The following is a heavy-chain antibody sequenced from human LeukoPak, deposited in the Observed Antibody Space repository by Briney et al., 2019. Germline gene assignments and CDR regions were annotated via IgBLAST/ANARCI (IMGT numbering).Heavy chain of an antibody. J-gene: IGHJ4*02. Sequence: GGSLRLSRAVSGFTHRTFWMAWVRQPRAKGLEWVATTKQDGYEKHYVDSVRGRFTISRDNAKNLLHQQMNSLRVEDTAVYHCVDGESLLYWGQGTLVSVSS. CDR3: VDGESLLY. D-gene: IGHD3-10*01. CDR2: TKQDGYEK. CDR1: GFTHRTFW. V-gene: IGHV3-7*03.